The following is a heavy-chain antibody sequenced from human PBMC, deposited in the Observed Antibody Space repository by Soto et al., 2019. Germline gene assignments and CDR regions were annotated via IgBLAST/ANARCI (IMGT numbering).Heavy chain of an antibody. CDR2: ISSSSGTI. J-gene: IGHJ6*02. D-gene: IGHD3-10*01. CDR3: ARDAPFDYYGMDV. Sequence: EAQLVESGGGLVQPGGSLRLSCAASGFTFSGCSMNWVRQAPGKGLEWISYISSSSGTIYYADSVKGRFTISRDNAKNSLYLQMNSMRDEDTAVYYCARDAPFDYYGMDVWGQGTTVTVSS. V-gene: IGHV3-48*02. CDR1: GFTFSGCS.